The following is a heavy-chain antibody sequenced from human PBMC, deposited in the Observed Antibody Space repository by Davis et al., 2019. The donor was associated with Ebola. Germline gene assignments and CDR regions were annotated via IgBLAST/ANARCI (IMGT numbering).Heavy chain of an antibody. D-gene: IGHD3-9*01. J-gene: IGHJ6*04. CDR2: INAGNGNT. CDR3: ARDRQYFDWLLYPDGIYYGMDA. Sequence: ASVKVSCKASGYTFTSYAMHWVRQAPGQRLEWMGWINAGNGNTKYSQKFQGRVTITRDTSASTAYMELSSLRSEDTAVYYCARDRQYFDWLLYPDGIYYGMDAWGKGTTVTVSS. V-gene: IGHV1-3*01. CDR1: GYTFTSYA.